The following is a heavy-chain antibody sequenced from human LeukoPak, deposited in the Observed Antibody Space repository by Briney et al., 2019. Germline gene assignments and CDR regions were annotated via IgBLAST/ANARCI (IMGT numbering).Heavy chain of an antibody. D-gene: IGHD2-15*01. Sequence: GGSLRLSCAASGFTFSSNGMHWVRQAPGKGLEWVALISYDGRNKYYADSVKGRFTISRDNSKNTLYLQMNSLRPEDTAVYYCAKERYLLDYWGQGTRVTVSS. V-gene: IGHV3-30*18. J-gene: IGHJ4*02. CDR1: GFTFSSNG. CDR3: AKERYLLDY. CDR2: ISYDGRNK.